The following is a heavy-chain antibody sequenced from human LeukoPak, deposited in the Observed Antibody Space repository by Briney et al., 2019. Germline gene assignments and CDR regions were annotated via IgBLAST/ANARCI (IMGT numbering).Heavy chain of an antibody. Sequence: GGSLRLSCAASGFTFSSYSMNWVRQAPGKGLEWVSSISSSSSYIYYADSVKGRFTISRDNAKNSQYLQMNSLRAEDTAVYYCARCLGYCSSTSCYDWGQGTLVTVSP. V-gene: IGHV3-21*01. CDR3: ARCLGYCSSTSCYD. CDR2: ISSSSSYI. J-gene: IGHJ4*02. D-gene: IGHD2-2*01. CDR1: GFTFSSYS.